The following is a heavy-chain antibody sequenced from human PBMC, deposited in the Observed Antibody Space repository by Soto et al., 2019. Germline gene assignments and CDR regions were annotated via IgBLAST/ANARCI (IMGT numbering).Heavy chain of an antibody. CDR1: GFTFSDYW. Sequence: EVQLVESGGGLVQPGGPLRPSCAASGFTFSDYWIHWARQAPGKGLMWVSRIKGDGSTTSYADSVKGRFTVSRDNAKNTLYLQMNSLRAEDTALYYCARGIRGHYGKDVWGQGTTVSVSS. CDR3: ARGIRGHYGKDV. D-gene: IGHD3-10*01. CDR2: IKGDGSTT. J-gene: IGHJ6*02. V-gene: IGHV3-74*01.